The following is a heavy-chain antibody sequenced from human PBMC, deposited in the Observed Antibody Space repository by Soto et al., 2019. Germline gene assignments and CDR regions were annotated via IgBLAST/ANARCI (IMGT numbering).Heavy chain of an antibody. J-gene: IGHJ4*02. CDR3: TRDPGDNWSHYFDY. V-gene: IGHV3-7*04. Sequence: GSLRLSCAASGFIFSTYWMGWVRQAPGKGLEWVANIKQDGTEQYYVDSVKGRFTISRDSAKDSVYLQMDSLRAEDTAVYFCTRDPGDNWSHYFDYWGQGTLVTVSS. D-gene: IGHD1-1*01. CDR2: IKQDGTEQ. CDR1: GFIFSTYW.